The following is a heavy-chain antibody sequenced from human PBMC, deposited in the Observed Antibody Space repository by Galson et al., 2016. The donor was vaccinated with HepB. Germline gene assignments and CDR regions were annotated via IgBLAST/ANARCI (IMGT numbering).Heavy chain of an antibody. CDR3: AKDLGGATAGWFDS. J-gene: IGHJ5*01. CDR1: GFTFSTYS. CDR2: ISGTRTST. D-gene: IGHD1-26*01. V-gene: IGHV3-23*01. Sequence: SLRLSCAASGFTFSTYSMSWVRQAPGKGLACVSGISGTRTSTSYADSVTGRFTISRDNSKNTLYLQMISLRAEDSAIYYCAKDLGGATAGWFDSWGQGTLVTVSS.